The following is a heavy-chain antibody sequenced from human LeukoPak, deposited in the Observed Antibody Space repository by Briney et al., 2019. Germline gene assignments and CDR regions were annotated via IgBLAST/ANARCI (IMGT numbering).Heavy chain of an antibody. V-gene: IGHV4-61*01. J-gene: IGHJ4*02. D-gene: IGHD3-10*01. Sequence: SETLSLTCTVSGGSVSSDSYYWSWIRQPPGKGLEWIGYIYYSGSTNYNPSLKSRVTISVDTSKNQFSLKLSSVTAADTAVYYCASYGITMVRGVIIEGAPDYWGQGTLVTVSS. CDR2: IYYSGST. CDR3: ASYGITMVRGVIIEGAPDY. CDR1: GGSVSSDSYY.